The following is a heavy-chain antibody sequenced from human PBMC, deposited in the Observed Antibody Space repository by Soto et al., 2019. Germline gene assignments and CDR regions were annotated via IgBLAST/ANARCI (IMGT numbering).Heavy chain of an antibody. V-gene: IGHV3-53*01. D-gene: IGHD2-15*01. Sequence: GSLRLSCVASGFTVSNNYMSWVRQAPGRGLEWVSAISNTGSTYYAGSVKGRSTISRDSSTNTLYLEVNSLRADDTAVYYCAKVNVVVVAATFEYEYYFDYWGQGTLVTVS. CDR1: GFTVSNNY. CDR2: ISNTGST. J-gene: IGHJ4*02. CDR3: AKVNVVVVAATFEYEYYFDY.